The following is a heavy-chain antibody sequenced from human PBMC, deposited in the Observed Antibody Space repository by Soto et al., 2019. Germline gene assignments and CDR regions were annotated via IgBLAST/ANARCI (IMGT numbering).Heavy chain of an antibody. D-gene: IGHD6-19*01. CDR1: GFTFSSYA. CDR3: ANNLAGTGFYYYYGMDV. CDR2: ISGSGGST. Sequence: VQLLESGGGLVQPGGSLRLSCAASGFTFSSYAMSWVRQAPGKGLEWVSAISGSGGSTYYADSVKGRFTISRDNSKNTLYLQMNSLRAEDTAVYYCANNLAGTGFYYYYGMDVWGQGTTVTVSS. V-gene: IGHV3-23*01. J-gene: IGHJ6*02.